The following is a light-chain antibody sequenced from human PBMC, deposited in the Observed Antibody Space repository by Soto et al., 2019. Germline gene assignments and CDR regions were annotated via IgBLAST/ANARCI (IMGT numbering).Light chain of an antibody. CDR1: SGSIASNY. CDR2: EDN. V-gene: IGLV6-57*04. Sequence: SLLTQPHSVSESPGKTVTISCTRSSGSIASNYVQWYQQRPGSAPTTVIYEDNQRPSGVPDRFSGSIDSSSNSASLTISGLKTEDEADYYCQSYDSSNQRVFGTGTKLTVL. CDR3: QSYDSSNQRV. J-gene: IGLJ1*01.